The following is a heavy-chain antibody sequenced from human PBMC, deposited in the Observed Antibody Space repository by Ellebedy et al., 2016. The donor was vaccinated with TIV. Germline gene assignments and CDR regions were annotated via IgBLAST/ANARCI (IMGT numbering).Heavy chain of an antibody. Sequence: GESLKISCAASGFTFSDYYMSWIRQAPGKGLEWVSYISSSGSTIYYADSVKGRFTISRDNAKNSLYLQMNSLRDEDTAVYYCARDFRVVAAPDYWGQGTLVTVSS. CDR1: GFTFSDYY. CDR3: ARDFRVVAAPDY. V-gene: IGHV3-11*04. D-gene: IGHD2-15*01. CDR2: ISSSGSTI. J-gene: IGHJ4*02.